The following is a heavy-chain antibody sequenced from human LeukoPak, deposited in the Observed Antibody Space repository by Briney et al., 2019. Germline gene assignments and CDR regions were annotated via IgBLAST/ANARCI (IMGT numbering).Heavy chain of an antibody. D-gene: IGHD6-19*01. CDR2: IYPGDSVT. CDR1: GYSFTSYW. J-gene: IGHJ4*02. CDR3: ARQGYSSAWSDY. V-gene: IGHV5-51*01. Sequence: GASLQISCKGSGYSFTSYWIGWVRQVPGKGLEGMGVIYPGDSVTRYSPSFQGQVTILADKSINTAYLQWSSLRASDTAMYYCARQGYSSAWSDYWGQGTLVTVSS.